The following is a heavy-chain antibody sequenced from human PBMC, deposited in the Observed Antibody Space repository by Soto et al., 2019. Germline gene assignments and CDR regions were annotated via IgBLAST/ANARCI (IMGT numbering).Heavy chain of an antibody. J-gene: IGHJ4*02. CDR2: MSGSGGTA. CDR1: GFTFSSYA. V-gene: IGHV3-23*01. D-gene: IGHD3-3*01. Sequence: EVQLLESGGGLVQPGGSLRLSCAASGFTFSSYAMSWVRQAPGKGLEWVSGMSGSGGTAYYRDSGKGRFTITRDNSKQTLYLQMNSLRAEDTALYYCAKGPIFGVENIYDYGGQGTLVTVSS. CDR3: AKGPIFGVENIYDY.